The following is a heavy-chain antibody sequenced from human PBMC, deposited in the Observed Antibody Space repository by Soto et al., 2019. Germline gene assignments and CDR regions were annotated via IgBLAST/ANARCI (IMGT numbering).Heavy chain of an antibody. D-gene: IGHD6-6*01. CDR3: ARDLQQHVYAFDI. Sequence: GGSLRLSCAASGFTFSSYSMNWVRQAPGKGLEWVSSISSSSSYIYYADSVKGRFTISRDNAKNSLYLQMNSLRAEDTAVYYCARDLQQHVYAFDIWGQGTMVTVSS. CDR2: ISSSSSYI. V-gene: IGHV3-21*01. J-gene: IGHJ3*02. CDR1: GFTFSSYS.